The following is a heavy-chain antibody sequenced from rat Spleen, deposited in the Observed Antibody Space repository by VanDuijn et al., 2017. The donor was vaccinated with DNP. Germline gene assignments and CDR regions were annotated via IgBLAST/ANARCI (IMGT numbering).Heavy chain of an antibody. CDR3: ARHVLPLRIWDY. CDR2: ITGSGGST. D-gene: IGHD1-6*01. CDR1: GFTFNNYW. Sequence: EVQLVESGGDLVQPGRSLKLSCVASGFTFNNYWMAWIRQVPGKGLEWVASITGSGGSTYYPDSVKGRFTISRDIAKSTLYLQMNSLRSEDMATYYCARHVLPLRIWDYWGQGVMVTVSS. V-gene: IGHV5-31*01. J-gene: IGHJ2*01.